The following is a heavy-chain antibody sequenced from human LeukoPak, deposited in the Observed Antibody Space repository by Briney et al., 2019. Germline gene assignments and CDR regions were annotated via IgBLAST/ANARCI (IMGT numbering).Heavy chain of an antibody. J-gene: IGHJ3*02. V-gene: IGHV3-20*04. CDR3: ARDGRYYGSGSYGLDAFDI. D-gene: IGHD3-10*01. CDR1: GFTFDDYG. CDR2: INWNGGST. Sequence: GGSLRLSCAASGFTFDDYGMSWVRQAPGKRLEWVSGINWNGGSTGYADSVKGRFTISRGNAKNSLYLQMNSLRAEDTALYYCARDGRYYGSGSYGLDAFDIWGQGTMVTVSS.